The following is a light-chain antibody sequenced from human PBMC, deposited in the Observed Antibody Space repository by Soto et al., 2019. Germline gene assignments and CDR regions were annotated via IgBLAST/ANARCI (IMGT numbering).Light chain of an antibody. CDR3: SSYAGFNNYVV. CDR1: SSDVGGYNY. Sequence: QSALTQPPSASGSPGQSVTISCTGTSSDVGGYNYVSWYQQYPGKAPKLMIYEVTKWPSGVPDRFSGSKSGNTASLTVSGLQAEDEADYYCSSYAGFNNYVVFGGGTKLTVL. CDR2: EVT. J-gene: IGLJ2*01. V-gene: IGLV2-8*01.